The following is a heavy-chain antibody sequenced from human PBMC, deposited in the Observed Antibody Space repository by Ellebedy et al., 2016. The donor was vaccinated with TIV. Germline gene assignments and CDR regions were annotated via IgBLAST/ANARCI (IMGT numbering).Heavy chain of an antibody. V-gene: IGHV4-59*01. CDR2: IHYSGST. CDR3: ARDHYGSLDV. CDR1: GGSISSDY. D-gene: IGHD3-10*01. Sequence: ESLKISCTVSGGSISSDYWSWVRQPPGKGLEWIGYIHYSGSTTYDPSLNSRATISVDTSKNQFSLRLTSLTAADTAVYYCARDHYGSLDVWGQGITVTVSS. J-gene: IGHJ6*02.